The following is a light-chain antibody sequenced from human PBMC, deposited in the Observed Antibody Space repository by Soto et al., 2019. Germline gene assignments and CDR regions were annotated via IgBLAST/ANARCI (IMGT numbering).Light chain of an antibody. CDR2: DVT. Sequence: QSALTQPASVSGSPGQSITISCTGITNDVGDYNYVSWYQHFPGTAPKLIIYDVTNRPSDVSTRFSGSKSGNTASLTISGLQAEDEAHYYCCSYIASSGLGVFGGGTKLTVL. J-gene: IGLJ2*01. CDR1: TNDVGDYNY. V-gene: IGLV2-14*03. CDR3: CSYIASSGLGV.